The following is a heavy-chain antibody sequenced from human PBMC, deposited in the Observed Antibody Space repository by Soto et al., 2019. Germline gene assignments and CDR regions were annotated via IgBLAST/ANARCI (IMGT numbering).Heavy chain of an antibody. CDR1: GYSFTKYG. V-gene: IGHV1-3*01. Sequence: QVQLVQSGTEVKKPGASVKVSCKTSGYSFTKYGLHWVRQAPGQRLEWMGWINPGNGDTKYSQKFQGRVTITRDTSATTAYMELSSLRSEASAVFYCARTDCSSTRCYNYYYYGMDVWGQGTTVTVSS. D-gene: IGHD2-2*01. CDR3: ARTDCSSTRCYNYYYYGMDV. J-gene: IGHJ6*02. CDR2: INPGNGDT.